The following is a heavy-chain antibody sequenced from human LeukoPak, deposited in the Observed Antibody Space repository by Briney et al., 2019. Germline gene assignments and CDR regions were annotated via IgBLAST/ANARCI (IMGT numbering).Heavy chain of an antibody. J-gene: IGHJ5*02. Sequence: ASVKVSCKAAGGTFISCAISWVRQAPGQGLEWMGRIIPIFGIANYAKQSQGRGTITAAKSTSTAYMELRSLSSEDTGVYYCARELEAYGWFDPWGQGTLVTVSS. CDR2: IIPIFGIA. CDR1: GGTFISCA. CDR3: ARELEAYGWFDP. V-gene: IGHV1-69*04. D-gene: IGHD2-21*01.